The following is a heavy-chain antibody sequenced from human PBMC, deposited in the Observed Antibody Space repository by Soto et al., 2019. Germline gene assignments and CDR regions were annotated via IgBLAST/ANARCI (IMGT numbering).Heavy chain of an antibody. V-gene: IGHV4-4*02. Sequence: SETLSLTCTVSGDSINYKNWWSWLRQPPGKRLEWIGDIYHTGRSSYNPSLIGRVTMSVDTSKNQFSLKLSSVTAADTAVYYCASPKIAFYNWFDPWGQGTLVTVSS. CDR1: GDSINYKNW. J-gene: IGHJ5*02. D-gene: IGHD3-3*02. CDR3: ASPKIAFYNWFDP. CDR2: IYHTGRS.